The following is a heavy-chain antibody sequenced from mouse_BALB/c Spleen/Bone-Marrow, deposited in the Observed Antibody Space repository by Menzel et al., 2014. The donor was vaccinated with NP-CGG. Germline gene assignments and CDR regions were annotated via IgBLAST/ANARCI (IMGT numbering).Heavy chain of an antibody. D-gene: IGHD1-2*01. Sequence: EVKLQESGGGLVKPGGSLKLSCAASGFTFSSYATSWVRRSPEKRLEWVAEISSGGSYTYYPDTVTGRFTISRDNAKNTLYLEMSSLRSEDTAMYYCARDHYGYYTMDYWGQGTSVTVSS. CDR3: ARDHYGYYTMDY. CDR2: ISSGGSYT. J-gene: IGHJ4*01. CDR1: GFTFSSYA. V-gene: IGHV5-9-4*01.